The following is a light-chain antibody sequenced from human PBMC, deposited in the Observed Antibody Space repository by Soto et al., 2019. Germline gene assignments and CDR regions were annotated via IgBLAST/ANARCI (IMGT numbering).Light chain of an antibody. Sequence: EIVLTQSPGTLSLSPGERATLSCRASQSVSSSNLAWYQQKPGQAPRLLLYGASSRATGIPDRFSGGGSGTDFTLNISRLEPEDFAVYYCQQYGSSSWTFSQGTKVDIK. CDR3: QQYGSSSWT. CDR2: GAS. CDR1: QSVSSSN. V-gene: IGKV3-20*01. J-gene: IGKJ1*01.